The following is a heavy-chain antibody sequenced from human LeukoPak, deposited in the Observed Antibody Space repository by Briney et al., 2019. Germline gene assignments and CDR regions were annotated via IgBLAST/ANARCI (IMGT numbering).Heavy chain of an antibody. Sequence: GESLKISCKGSGYSFTSYWIGWVRQMPGKGLEWMGIIYPGDSDTSYSPSFQGQVTISADKSISTAYLQWSSLKASDTAMYYCARHSGNEDYGDFPFDYWGQGTLVTVSS. CDR2: IYPGDSDT. CDR3: ARHSGNEDYGDFPFDY. D-gene: IGHD4-17*01. J-gene: IGHJ4*02. CDR1: GYSFTSYW. V-gene: IGHV5-51*01.